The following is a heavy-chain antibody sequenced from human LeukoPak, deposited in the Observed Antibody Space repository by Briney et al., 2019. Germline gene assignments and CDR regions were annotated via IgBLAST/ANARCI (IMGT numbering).Heavy chain of an antibody. D-gene: IGHD3-10*01. CDR3: ARTTMVRGVMPY. J-gene: IGHJ4*02. CDR2: ISSSGSTI. V-gene: IGHV3-48*03. Sequence: PGGSLRLSCAASGFTFSSYEMNWVRQAPGKGLEWVSYISSSGSTIYYADSVKGRFTISRDNAKNSLYLQMNSLRAGDTAVYYCARTTMVRGVMPYWGQGTLVTVSS. CDR1: GFTFSSYE.